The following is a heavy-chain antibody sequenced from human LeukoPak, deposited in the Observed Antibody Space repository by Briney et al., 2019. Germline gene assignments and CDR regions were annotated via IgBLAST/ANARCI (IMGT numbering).Heavy chain of an antibody. D-gene: IGHD3-16*01. Sequence: GGSLRLSCAASGLTFSNYWMDWVRQAPGKGREWVANIRQDGGEKNYVDSVKGRFIISRDNAKNSLYLQMNTLRADDTAVYYCARDGFGTGSNWGQGTLVTVSS. CDR3: ARDGFGTGSN. V-gene: IGHV3-7*03. CDR2: IRQDGGEK. CDR1: GLTFSNYW. J-gene: IGHJ4*02.